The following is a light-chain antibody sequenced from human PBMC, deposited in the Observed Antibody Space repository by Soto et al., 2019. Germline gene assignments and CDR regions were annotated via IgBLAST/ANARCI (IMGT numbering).Light chain of an antibody. V-gene: IGLV2-11*01. J-gene: IGLJ3*02. CDR1: SSDVGGYNF. CDR2: DVN. Sequence: QAVLTQPRSVSGSPGQSVTIYCTGTSSDVGGYNFVSWYQRHPGKAPKIMIYDVNKRPSGVPDRFSGSKSGNTASLTISGLQAEDEADFYCCSYAGSYWVFGGGTKVTVL. CDR3: CSYAGSYWV.